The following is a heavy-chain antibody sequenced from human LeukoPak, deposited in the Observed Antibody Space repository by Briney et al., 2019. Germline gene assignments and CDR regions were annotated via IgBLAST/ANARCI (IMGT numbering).Heavy chain of an antibody. Sequence: GGSLRLSCAASGFTFSSYWMSWVRQAPGKGLEWVANIKQDGSEKYYVDSVKGRFTISRDNAKNSLYLQMNSLRAEDTAVYYCAKDSSGYYSGLFVYWGQGTLVTVSS. CDR2: IKQDGSEK. V-gene: IGHV3-7*01. J-gene: IGHJ4*02. CDR1: GFTFSSYW. D-gene: IGHD3-22*01. CDR3: AKDSSGYYSGLFVY.